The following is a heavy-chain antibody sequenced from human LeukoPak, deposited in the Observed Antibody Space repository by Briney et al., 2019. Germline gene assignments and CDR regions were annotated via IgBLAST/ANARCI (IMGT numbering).Heavy chain of an antibody. V-gene: IGHV4-59*08. Sequence: SETLTLTCTVSGGSISSYYWSWIRQPPGKGLEWIGYIYYSGSTNYNPSLKSRVTISVDTSKNQFSLKLSSVTAADTAVYYCARQEIAVAATLFDYWGQGTLVTVSS. CDR3: ARQEIAVAATLFDY. J-gene: IGHJ4*02. CDR2: IYYSGST. CDR1: GGSISSYY. D-gene: IGHD6-19*01.